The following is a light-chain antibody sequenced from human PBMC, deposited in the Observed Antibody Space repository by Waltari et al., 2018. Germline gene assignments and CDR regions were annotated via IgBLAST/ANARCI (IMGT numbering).Light chain of an antibody. CDR3: QQYDRSPET. Sequence: EIVLTQSPGTLSLSPGERVTLSCRASQSVTSNYLAWYQQRPGQAPRLLIYGASNRATGIPDRFSGSGSGTDFSLTINRLEPEDFAVYYCQQYDRSPETFGQGTKLEIK. CDR2: GAS. V-gene: IGKV3-20*01. CDR1: QSVTSNY. J-gene: IGKJ2*01.